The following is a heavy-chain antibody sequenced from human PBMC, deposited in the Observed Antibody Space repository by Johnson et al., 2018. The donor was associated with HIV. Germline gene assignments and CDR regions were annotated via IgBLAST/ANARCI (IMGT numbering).Heavy chain of an antibody. J-gene: IGHJ3*02. V-gene: IGHV3-30-3*01. CDR1: GITFSSYA. Sequence: SGITFSSYAMHWVRQAPGRGLEWVTVLSYDGSNKYYTDSVKGRFTISRDNSKNTLYLQMNSLRADDTAVYYCAGVTGADDAFDIWGQGTMVIVSS. CDR3: AGVTGADDAFDI. D-gene: IGHD2-21*02. CDR2: LSYDGSNK.